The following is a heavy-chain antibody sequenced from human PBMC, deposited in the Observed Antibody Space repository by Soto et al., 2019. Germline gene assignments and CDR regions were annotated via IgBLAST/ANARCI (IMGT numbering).Heavy chain of an antibody. CDR2: ISSSSSYI. V-gene: IGHV3-21*01. Sequence: EVQLVESGGGLVKPGGSLRLSCAASGFTFSSYSMNWVRQAPGKGLEWVSSISSSSSYIYYADSVKGRFTISRDNAKNSLFLQMNGLRAEDTAVYYCARDLFSGSPVYAYYYGMDVWGQGTTVTVSS. CDR1: GFTFSSYS. J-gene: IGHJ6*02. D-gene: IGHD1-26*01. CDR3: ARDLFSGSPVYAYYYGMDV.